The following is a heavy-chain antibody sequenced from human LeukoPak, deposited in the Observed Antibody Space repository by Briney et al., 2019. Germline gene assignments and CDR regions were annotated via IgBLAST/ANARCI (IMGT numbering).Heavy chain of an antibody. CDR1: GGPTTSYY. V-gene: IGHV4-59*01. CDR2: IYYSGST. J-gene: IGHJ4*02. D-gene: IGHD3-22*01. CDR3: ARDTSGYRRGSFDY. Sequence: SETLSLTCTVSGGPTTSYYWSWIRQPPGKGLDGMGYIYYSGSTNYNTSLKSRVTISVDTSKNQFSLKLSSLTAADTAVYYCARDTSGYRRGSFDYWGQGTLVTVSS.